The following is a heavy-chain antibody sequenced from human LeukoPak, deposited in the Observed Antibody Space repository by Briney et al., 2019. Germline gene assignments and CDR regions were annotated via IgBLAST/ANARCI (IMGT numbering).Heavy chain of an antibody. V-gene: IGHV3-30*02. J-gene: IGHJ6*03. CDR2: IRFDGSNI. CDR1: GFSFRTYG. D-gene: IGHD5-12*01. CDR3: AKDPTYSGYGGLDG. Sequence: GGSLRLSCAASGFSFRTYGMHWVRQAPGKGLEGVPYIRFDGSNIYYAEAVKDRFTVSRDNSKNTLYLQMSRLRADDTAVYYCAKDPTYSGYGGLDGWGKGTTVTISS.